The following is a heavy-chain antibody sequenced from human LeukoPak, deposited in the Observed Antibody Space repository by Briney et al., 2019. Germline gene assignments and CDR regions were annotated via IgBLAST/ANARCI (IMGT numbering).Heavy chain of an antibody. V-gene: IGHV1-46*01. CDR1: GYTFTSYY. D-gene: IGHD3-22*01. Sequence: GASVKVSCKASGYTFTSYYMHWVRQAPGQGLEWMGIINPSGGSTSYAQKFQGRVTMTRDMSTSTVYMELSSLRSEDTAVYYCARDFGYYDSSGFNVDYWGQGTLVAVSS. CDR2: INPSGGST. J-gene: IGHJ4*02. CDR3: ARDFGYYDSSGFNVDY.